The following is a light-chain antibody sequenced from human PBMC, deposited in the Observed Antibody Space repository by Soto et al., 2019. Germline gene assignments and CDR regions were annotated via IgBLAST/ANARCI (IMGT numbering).Light chain of an antibody. CDR2: GAS. CDR1: QSVSSSY. V-gene: IGKV3-20*01. CDR3: QQYGSSRT. J-gene: IGKJ1*01. Sequence: EIVLTQSPGTLSLSPGERATLSCRASQSVSSSYLAWYQQKPGQAPRLLIYGASSRATGIPDRFSGSGSGTDFTLTISRLEPEDFAVYYCQQYGSSRTFGKGTKVDIQ.